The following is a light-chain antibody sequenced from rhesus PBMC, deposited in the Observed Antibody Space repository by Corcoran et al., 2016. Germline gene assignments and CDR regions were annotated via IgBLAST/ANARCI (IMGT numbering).Light chain of an antibody. V-gene: IGKV1-22*01. CDR3: LQYNSSPWT. Sequence: DIQMTQSPSSLSASVGDTVTITCPASQRISSWLDWYQQKPGKAPKLLIYKTSSLQSWGPSRFSGSGSGTDFTLTISSLQPEDFATYYCLQYNSSPWTFGQGTKVEIK. CDR2: KTS. CDR1: QRISSW. J-gene: IGKJ1*01.